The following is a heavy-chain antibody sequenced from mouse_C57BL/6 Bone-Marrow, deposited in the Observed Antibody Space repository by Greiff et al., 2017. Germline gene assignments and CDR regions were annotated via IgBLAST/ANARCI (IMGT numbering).Heavy chain of an antibody. CDR2: IYPRDGST. CDR1: GYTFTDHT. Sequence: LVESDAELVKPGASVKISCKVSGYTFTDHTIHWMKQRPEQGLEWIGYIYPRDGSTKYNEKFKGKATLTADKSSSTAYMQLNSLTSEDSAVYFCARDYYGSSFYAMDYWGQGTSVTVSS. CDR3: ARDYYGSSFYAMDY. D-gene: IGHD1-1*01. V-gene: IGHV1-78*01. J-gene: IGHJ4*01.